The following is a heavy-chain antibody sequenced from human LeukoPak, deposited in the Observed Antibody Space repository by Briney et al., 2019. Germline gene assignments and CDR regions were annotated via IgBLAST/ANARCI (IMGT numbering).Heavy chain of an antibody. CDR2: IIPIFGTA. D-gene: IGHD1-14*01. CDR3: ARDGGSNWFDP. CDR1: GGTFSSYA. Sequence: ASVKVSCKASGGTFSSYAISWVRQAPGQGLEWMGGIIPIFGTANYAQKFQGRVTITADESTSTAYMELSSLRSDDTAVYYCARDGGSNWFDPWGQGTLVTVSS. J-gene: IGHJ5*02. V-gene: IGHV1-69*13.